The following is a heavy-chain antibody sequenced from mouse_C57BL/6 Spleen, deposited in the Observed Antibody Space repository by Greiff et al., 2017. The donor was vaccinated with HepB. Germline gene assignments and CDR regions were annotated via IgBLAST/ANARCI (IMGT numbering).Heavy chain of an antibody. J-gene: IGHJ2*01. Sequence: QVQLKESGPELVKPGASVKISCKASGYAFSSSWMNWVKQRPGKGLEWIGRIYPGDGDTNYNGKFKGKATLTADKSSSTAYMQLSSLTSEDSAVYFCAPYYFDYWGQGTTLTVSS. CDR3: APYYFDY. V-gene: IGHV1-82*01. CDR1: GYAFSSSW. CDR2: IYPGDGDT.